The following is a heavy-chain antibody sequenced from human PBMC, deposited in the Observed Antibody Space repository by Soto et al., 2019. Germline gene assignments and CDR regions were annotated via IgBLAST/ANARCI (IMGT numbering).Heavy chain of an antibody. D-gene: IGHD6-19*01. CDR3: AHVTPDSSGWYSRGAFDI. Sequence: SGPTLVNPTQTLTLSCTLSVFSVRPGGGGVGWIGRPPGKALEWLALIYWDDDNRSSASLKSRLPITNDTSKNQVVLTMTHMDPVDTATYYCAHVTPDSSGWYSRGAFDIWGQGTMVTVSS. CDR2: IYWDDDN. J-gene: IGHJ3*02. CDR1: VFSVRPGGGG. V-gene: IGHV2-5*02.